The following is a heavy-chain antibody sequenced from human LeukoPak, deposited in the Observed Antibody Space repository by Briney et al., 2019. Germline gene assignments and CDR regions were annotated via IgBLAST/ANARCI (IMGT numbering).Heavy chain of an antibody. CDR1: GYTFTSYG. CDR2: ISAYNGNT. D-gene: IGHD1-26*01. J-gene: IGHJ6*02. V-gene: IGHV1-18*01. CDR3: ASTSAVGATVYYYYGMDV. Sequence: ASVKVSCKASGYTFTSYGISWVRQAPGQGLEWMGWISAYNGNTNYAQKLQGRVTMTTDTSTSTAYMELRSLRSDDTAVYYCASTSAVGATVYYYYGMDVWGQRTTVTVSS.